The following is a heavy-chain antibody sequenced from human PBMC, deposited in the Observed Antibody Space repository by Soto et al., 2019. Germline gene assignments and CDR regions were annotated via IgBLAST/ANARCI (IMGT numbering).Heavy chain of an antibody. CDR1: VCTFSSYA. V-gene: IGHV1-69*06. D-gene: IGHD2-21*02. Sequence: GASVTVSCKPSVCTFSSYAISWVRQAPGQGLEWMGGIIPIFGTANYAQKFQGRVTITADKSTSTAYMELSSLRSEDTAVYYCAVDHCGGDCYSGYWGQGTLVTVYS. CDR2: IIPIFGTA. CDR3: AVDHCGGDCYSGY. J-gene: IGHJ4*02.